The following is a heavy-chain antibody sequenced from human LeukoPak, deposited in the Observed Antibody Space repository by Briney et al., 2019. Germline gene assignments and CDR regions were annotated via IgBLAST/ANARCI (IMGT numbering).Heavy chain of an antibody. Sequence: SETLSLTCSVSGGSISSSNYYWGWIRQSPGKGLEWIGSIYYSGSTYYNPSLKSRLTISVDASKNQFSLKLSSVTAADTAVYYCVRQIITTSDYWGQGNMVTVSS. V-gene: IGHV4-39*01. CDR2: IYYSGST. D-gene: IGHD4-11*01. CDR3: VRQIITTSDY. CDR1: GGSISSSNYY. J-gene: IGHJ4*02.